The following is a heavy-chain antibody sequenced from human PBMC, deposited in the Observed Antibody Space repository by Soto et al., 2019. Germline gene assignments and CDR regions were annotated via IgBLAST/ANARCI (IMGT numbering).Heavy chain of an antibody. D-gene: IGHD2-2*02. J-gene: IGHJ4*02. CDR2: ITSGRSYI. CDR1: GFTFSSYY. Sequence: GGSLRLSCAASGFTFSSYYMTWVRQAPGKGLEWVSSITSGRSYIYYADSVKGRFTISRDNAKNSLYLQMNSLRAEDTAVHYCARSGQYEALYTSDYWGQGTLVTVSS. CDR3: ARSGQYEALYTSDY. V-gene: IGHV3-21*01.